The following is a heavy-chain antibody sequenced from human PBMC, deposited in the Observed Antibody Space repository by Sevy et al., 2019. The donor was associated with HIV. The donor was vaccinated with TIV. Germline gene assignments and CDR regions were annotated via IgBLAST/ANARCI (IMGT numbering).Heavy chain of an antibody. D-gene: IGHD3-22*01. Sequence: SVKVSCKASGGTFSSYAISWVRQAPGQGLEWMGGIIPIFSTANYPQKFQGRVTITADKSTSTAYMELSSLRSEDTAVYYCAAGLLPPRTYYFHYMDVWGKGTTVTVSS. V-gene: IGHV1-69*06. CDR2: IIPIFSTA. CDR1: GGTFSSYA. J-gene: IGHJ6*03. CDR3: AAGLLPPRTYYFHYMDV.